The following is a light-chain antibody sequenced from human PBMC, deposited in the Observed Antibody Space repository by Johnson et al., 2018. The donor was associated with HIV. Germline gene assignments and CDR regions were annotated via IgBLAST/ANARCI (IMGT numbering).Light chain of an antibody. CDR1: SSNIGNNY. J-gene: IGLJ1*01. CDR3: GTWDSSLSAYV. CDR2: DNN. V-gene: IGLV1-51*01. Sequence: QSVLTQSPSVSAAPGQKVTISCSGSSSNIGNNYVSWYQQLPGTAPKLLIYDNNKRPPGIPDRFPGPKSGTSATLGITGLQTGDEADYYCGTWDSSLSAYVFGTGTKVTVL.